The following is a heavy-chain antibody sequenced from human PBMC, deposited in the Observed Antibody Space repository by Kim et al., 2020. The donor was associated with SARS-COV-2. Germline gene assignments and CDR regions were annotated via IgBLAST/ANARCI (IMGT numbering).Heavy chain of an antibody. D-gene: IGHD3-10*01. Sequence: GGSLRLSCAASGFTFSDHFMDWVRQAPGKGLEWVGRSRNKANSYTTEYAASVKGRFIISRDDSRNSLYPQMNSLKTEDTAVYYCGRFGVYYYGMDVWGQGTTVTVSS. CDR2: SRNKANSYTT. CDR3: GRFGVYYYGMDV. V-gene: IGHV3-72*01. J-gene: IGHJ6*02. CDR1: GFTFSDHF.